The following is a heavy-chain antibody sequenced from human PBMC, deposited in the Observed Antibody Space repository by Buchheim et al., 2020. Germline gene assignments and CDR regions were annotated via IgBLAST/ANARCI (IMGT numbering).Heavy chain of an antibody. CDR3: ARDQDWAFDY. D-gene: IGHD3/OR15-3a*01. V-gene: IGHV3-48*02. J-gene: IGHJ4*02. CDR2: INSGTTNI. CDR1: GFTFSSYW. Sequence: EVQLVESGGGLVQPGGSLRLSCAASGFTFSSYWMSWVRQAPGKGLEWVSHINSGTTNIQYADSVKGQFTVSRDNAKNSLYLQMNSLRDEDTAVYYCARDQDWAFDYWGQGTL.